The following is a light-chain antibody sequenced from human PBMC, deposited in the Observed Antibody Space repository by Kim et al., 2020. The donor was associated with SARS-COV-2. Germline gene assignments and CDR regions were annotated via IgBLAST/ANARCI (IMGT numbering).Light chain of an antibody. CDR3: ASWDDRLSGFV. J-gene: IGLJ7*01. CDR2: RTN. CDR1: RSDIGSNY. Sequence: ELTQPPSAPGTPGQRVTISCSGSRSDIGSNYVYWYQQITGTAPKLLIYRTNQRASGVPDRFSGSKSGTSASLAISGLRSEDEADYYCASWDDRLSGFVFGGGTQLTVL. V-gene: IGLV1-47*01.